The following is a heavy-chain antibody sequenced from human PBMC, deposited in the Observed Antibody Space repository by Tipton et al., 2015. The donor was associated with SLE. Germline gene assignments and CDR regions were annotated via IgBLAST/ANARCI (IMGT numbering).Heavy chain of an antibody. J-gene: IGHJ4*02. CDR2: VSPSGGT. CDR1: GGSLNNHF. Sequence: TLSLTCTVSGGSLNNHFCSWIRQSAGKGLEWIGRVSPSGGTNYNPSLKSRVTMSVDTSRNQFSLTLKYVTAADTAVYYCARGSVVADDYWGQGTLVTVSS. V-gene: IGHV4-4*07. D-gene: IGHD2-15*01. CDR3: ARGSVVADDY.